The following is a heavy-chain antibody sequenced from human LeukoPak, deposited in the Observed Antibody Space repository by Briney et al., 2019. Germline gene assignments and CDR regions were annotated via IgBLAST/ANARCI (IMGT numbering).Heavy chain of an antibody. CDR1: GFTFSNAW. D-gene: IGHD3-10*01. Sequence: GGSLRLSCAASGFTFSNAWMSWVRQAPGKGLEWVGRIKSKTDGGTTDYAAPVKGRFTISRDDSKNTLYLQMNSLNTEDTAVYYWTPDPAWGGTAGLGVRDFYYYFGMDGWGKGTTVTVSS. V-gene: IGHV3-15*01. CDR2: IKSKTDGGTT. CDR3: TPDPAWGGTAGLGVRDFYYYFGMDG. J-gene: IGHJ6*04.